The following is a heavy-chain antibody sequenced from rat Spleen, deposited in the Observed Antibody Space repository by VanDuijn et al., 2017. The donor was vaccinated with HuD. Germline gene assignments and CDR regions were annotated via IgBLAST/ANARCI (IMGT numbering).Heavy chain of an antibody. CDR1: EFSLTGNN. CDR3: AGRNYGVMDA. V-gene: IGHV2-63*01. J-gene: IGHJ4*01. CDR2: MRYDGDT. Sequence: QVQLKESGPGLVQPSQTLSLTCTVSEFSLTGNNIHWVRQPPGKGLEWMGRMRYDGDTSYNSALKSRLSISRDTSKSQVFLKMSSLQTEDTATYYCAGRNYGVMDAWGQGASVTVSS. D-gene: IGHD1-11*01.